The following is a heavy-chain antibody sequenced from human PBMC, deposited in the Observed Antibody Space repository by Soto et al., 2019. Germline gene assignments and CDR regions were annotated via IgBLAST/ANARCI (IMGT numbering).Heavy chain of an antibody. D-gene: IGHD3-16*01. V-gene: IGHV1-2*02. CDR3: ARASLIIRRITDFGEASPGVVEY. CDR1: GYTFTDYF. J-gene: IGHJ4*02. CDR2: VSPESGVT. Sequence: QVQLVQSGAEVKKPGASVKVACKASGYTFTDYFLHWVRQAPGQGLEWMGWVSPESGVTYYAQKFKGRVTMTADMSMNTAYMELSRLGSDDTAIYYCARASLIIRRITDFGEASPGVVEYWGQGTLVSVSS.